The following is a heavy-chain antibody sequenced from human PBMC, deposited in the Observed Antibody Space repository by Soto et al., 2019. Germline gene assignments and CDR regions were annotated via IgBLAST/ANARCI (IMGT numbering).Heavy chain of an antibody. V-gene: IGHV4-59*02. J-gene: IGHJ6*02. CDR1: SGCVNRYD. CDR2: IYYSGST. D-gene: IGHD6-13*01. Sequence: PSGTLSLTTAVSSGCVNRYDWGWIRRPPGKGLEWIGYIYYSGSTNYNPSLKSRVTISVDTSKNQFSLKLSSVTAADTAVYYCARARRIAADYYGMDVWGQGTTVTAS. CDR3: ARARRIAADYYGMDV.